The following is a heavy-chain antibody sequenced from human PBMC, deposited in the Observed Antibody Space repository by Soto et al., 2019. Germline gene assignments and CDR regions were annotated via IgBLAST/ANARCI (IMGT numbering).Heavy chain of an antibody. J-gene: IGHJ4*02. CDR3: ARQVDEQEEPRNDY. Sequence: QLQLQESGPGLVKPSETLSLTCTVSGGSISSSSYYWGWIRQPPGKGLEWIGSIYYSGSTYYNPSLKSRVTISVDTSKNQFSLKLSSVTAADTAVYYCARQVDEQEEPRNDYWGQGTLVTVSS. V-gene: IGHV4-39*01. CDR2: IYYSGST. D-gene: IGHD5-12*01. CDR1: GGSISSSSYY.